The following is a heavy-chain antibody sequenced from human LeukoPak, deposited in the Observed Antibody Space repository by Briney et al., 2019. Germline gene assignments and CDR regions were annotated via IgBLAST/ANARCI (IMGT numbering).Heavy chain of an antibody. CDR1: GFIFSNYG. Sequence: GGSLRLSCAASGFIFSNYGMNWVRQAPGKGLEWVSVIYSGGSTYYADSVKGRFTISRDNSKNTLYLQMNSLRAEDTAVYYCAPAGATPIDYWGQGTLVTVSS. V-gene: IGHV3-53*01. CDR2: IYSGGST. CDR3: APAGATPIDY. D-gene: IGHD1-26*01. J-gene: IGHJ4*02.